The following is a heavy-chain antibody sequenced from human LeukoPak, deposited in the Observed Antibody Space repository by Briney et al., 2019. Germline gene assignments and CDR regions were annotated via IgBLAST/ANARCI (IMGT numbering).Heavy chain of an antibody. D-gene: IGHD3-10*01. CDR2: ISYDGSNK. Sequence: GGSLRLSCAASGFTFSSYGMHWVRQAPGKGLEWVAVISYDGSNKYYADSVKGRFTISRDNSKNTLYLQMNSLRAEDTAVYYCAKDPHAVRGVKSKDDYWGQGTLVTVSS. J-gene: IGHJ4*02. V-gene: IGHV3-30*18. CDR3: AKDPHAVRGVKSKDDY. CDR1: GFTFSSYG.